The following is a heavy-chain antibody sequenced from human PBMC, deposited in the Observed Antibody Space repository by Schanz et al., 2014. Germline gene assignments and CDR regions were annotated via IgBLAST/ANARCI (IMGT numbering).Heavy chain of an antibody. CDR2: ISYGTSYI. CDR1: GFNFSSYS. V-gene: IGHV3-21*01. Sequence: EVKMVESGGGLVKPGGSLRLSCAASGFNFSSYSLNWVRQAPGKGLEWVSSISYGTSYIYYAESVKGRFTISRDNAKNSLYLQMNGLRAEDTAVYYCARDLPRTFLFDYWGQGTLVTVSS. CDR3: ARDLPRTFLFDY. J-gene: IGHJ4*02.